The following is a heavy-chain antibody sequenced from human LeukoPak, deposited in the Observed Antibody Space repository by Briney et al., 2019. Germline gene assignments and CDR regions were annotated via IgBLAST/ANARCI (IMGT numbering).Heavy chain of an antibody. V-gene: IGHV3-48*03. CDR2: ISSSGSTI. J-gene: IGHJ4*02. CDR3: ANTRVGVLTPTFDS. Sequence: PGGSLRLSCAASGFTFSSYEMNWVRQAPGKGLEWVSYISSSGSTIYYADSVKGRFTISRDNAKNSLYLQMNSLRAEDTAVYYCANTRVGVLTPTFDSWGQGTLVTVSS. D-gene: IGHD3-10*01. CDR1: GFTFSSYE.